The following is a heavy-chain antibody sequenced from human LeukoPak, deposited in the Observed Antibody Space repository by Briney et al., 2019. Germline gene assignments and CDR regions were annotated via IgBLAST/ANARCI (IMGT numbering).Heavy chain of an antibody. J-gene: IGHJ4*02. D-gene: IGHD1-26*01. V-gene: IGHV4-61*08. Sequence: SETLSLTCTVSGGSVGSAGYYWSWIRQPPGGGLEWIGYIYYIRNTNYNPSLKSRVTMSLDPSKNQFSLKLNSVTAADTAVYYCARTQSRSGSYRYYFGYWGQGTLVTVSS. CDR3: ARTQSRSGSYRYYFGY. CDR2: IYYIRNT. CDR1: GGSVGSAGYY.